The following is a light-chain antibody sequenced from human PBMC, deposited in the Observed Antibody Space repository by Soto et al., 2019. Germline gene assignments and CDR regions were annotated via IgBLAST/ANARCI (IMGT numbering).Light chain of an antibody. CDR2: DAS. Sequence: EIVLTQSPATLSLSPGERATLSCRASQSVTNSLAWYQQKPGQAPRLLVYDASNRATGIPTRFSGSGSGTDFTLTISNLEPEDFAVYYCQQRARWPMPVGQGTRLELK. CDR3: QQRARWPMP. V-gene: IGKV3-11*01. J-gene: IGKJ5*01. CDR1: QSVTNS.